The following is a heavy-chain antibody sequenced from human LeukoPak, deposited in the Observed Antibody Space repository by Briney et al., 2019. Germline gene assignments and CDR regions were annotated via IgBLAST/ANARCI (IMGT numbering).Heavy chain of an antibody. Sequence: SETLSLTCTVSGGSISSYYWSWIRQPPGKGLEWIGYIYYSGSTNYNPSLKSRVTISVDTSKNQFSLKLSSVTAADTAVYYCAREGPVGATTNDAFDIWGQGTMVTVSS. CDR2: IYYSGST. V-gene: IGHV4-59*12. CDR3: AREGPVGATTNDAFDI. CDR1: GGSISSYY. J-gene: IGHJ3*02. D-gene: IGHD1-26*01.